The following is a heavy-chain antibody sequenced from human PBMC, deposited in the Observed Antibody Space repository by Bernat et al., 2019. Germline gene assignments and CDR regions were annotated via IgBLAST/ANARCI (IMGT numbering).Heavy chain of an antibody. Sequence: EVHLEESGGGLVQPGGSLSLSCTASGLSLTTYWMTWVRQVPGKGLEWVANINKDGNKRTYVDSVEGRFTISRDNARNSLYLQMNSLIVEDTAIYYCARDDTKYYNGIWCDAFDIWGQGTVVSVS. J-gene: IGHJ3*02. CDR1: GLSLTTYW. CDR2: INKDGNKR. D-gene: IGHD3-10*01. V-gene: IGHV3-7*04. CDR3: ARDDTKYYNGIWCDAFDI.